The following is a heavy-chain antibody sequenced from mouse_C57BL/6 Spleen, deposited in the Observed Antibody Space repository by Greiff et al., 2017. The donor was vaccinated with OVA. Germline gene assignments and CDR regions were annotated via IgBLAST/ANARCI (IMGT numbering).Heavy chain of an antibody. J-gene: IGHJ3*01. CDR1: GFNIKDTY. CDR2: IDPANGDT. D-gene: IGHD2-4*01. V-gene: IGHV14-3*01. Sequence: VQLQQSVAELVRPGASVKLSCTASGFNIKDTYMHWVKQRPEQGLEWIGRIDPANGDTKYAPKFQGKATITADTSSNTAYLQLSSLTSEDTAISYYALYYYYDEGVAYWGQGTLVTVSA. CDR3: ALYYYYDEGVAY.